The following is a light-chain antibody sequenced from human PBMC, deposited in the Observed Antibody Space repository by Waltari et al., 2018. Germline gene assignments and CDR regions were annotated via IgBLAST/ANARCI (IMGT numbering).Light chain of an antibody. CDR1: ELEKKY. Sequence: SYDLTQSPSVSVSPGQTASITCSGDELEKKYVCWYQQKPGQSPVLVIYQDVRRPSEIPERFSGSNSGNTVTLTISGTQPMDEADYYCQAWDSGVAGVFGTGTKVTVL. V-gene: IGLV3-1*01. CDR2: QDV. J-gene: IGLJ1*01. CDR3: QAWDSGVAGV.